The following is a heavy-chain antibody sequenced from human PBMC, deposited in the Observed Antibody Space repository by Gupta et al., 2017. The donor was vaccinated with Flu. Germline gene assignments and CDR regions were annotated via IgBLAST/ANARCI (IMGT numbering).Heavy chain of an antibody. J-gene: IGHJ6*03. CDR2: IFSNDEK. Sequence: LEWLVHIFSNDEKSYSTSLKSRLTISKDTSKSQVVFTMTNMDPVDTATYYCARISGIVGATTLYYQYYYMDVWGKGTTVTVSS. D-gene: IGHD1-26*01. CDR3: ARISGIVGATTLYYQYYYMDV. V-gene: IGHV2-26*01.